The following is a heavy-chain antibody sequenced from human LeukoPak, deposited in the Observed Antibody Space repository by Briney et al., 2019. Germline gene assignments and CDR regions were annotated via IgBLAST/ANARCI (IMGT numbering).Heavy chain of an antibody. CDR1: GYTFTCYF. J-gene: IGHJ4*02. CDR2: INPNSGGT. D-gene: IGHD1-26*01. V-gene: IGHV1-2*02. CDR3: ARDRSVGATYDFDY. Sequence: GASVKVSCKASGYTFTCYFMHWVRQAPGQGREWMGWINPNSGGTNYAQKFQGRVTMTKDTSIRTAYMELSRLRSDDTAVYYCARDRSVGATYDFDYWGQGTLVTVSS.